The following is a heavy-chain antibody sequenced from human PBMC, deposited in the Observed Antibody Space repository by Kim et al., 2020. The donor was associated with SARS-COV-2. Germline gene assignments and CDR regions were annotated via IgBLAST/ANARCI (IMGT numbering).Heavy chain of an antibody. J-gene: IGHJ4*02. Sequence: GGSLRLSCAASGFSFDHYAMHWVRQVPGKGLEWVSGISWNSGRIGYADSVKGRFTISRDNAKSSLYLQMNILRAEDTAFYFCAKDTAVADFFYLDSWGLGTLVTVSS. D-gene: IGHD6-19*01. CDR1: GFSFDHYA. CDR2: ISWNSGRI. V-gene: IGHV3-9*01. CDR3: AKDTAVADFFYLDS.